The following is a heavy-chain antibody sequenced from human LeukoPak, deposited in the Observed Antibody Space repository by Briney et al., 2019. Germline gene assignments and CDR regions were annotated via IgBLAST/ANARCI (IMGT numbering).Heavy chain of an antibody. D-gene: IGHD6-19*01. J-gene: IGHJ4*02. Sequence: SETLSLTCTVSGGSISSYYWSWIRQPPGKGLEWIGYIYYSGSTNYNPSLKSRVTISVDTSKNQFSLKLSSVTVADTAVYYCARGNGWYYYWGQGTLVTVSS. CDR2: IYYSGST. CDR3: ARGNGWYYY. V-gene: IGHV4-59*01. CDR1: GGSISSYY.